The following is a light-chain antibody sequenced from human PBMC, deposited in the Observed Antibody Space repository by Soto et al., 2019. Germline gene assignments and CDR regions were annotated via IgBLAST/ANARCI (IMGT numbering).Light chain of an antibody. CDR3: QHANSFPFT. CDR1: QGISSW. Sequence: DIQMTQSPSSVSASVGDRVTITCRASQGISSWLDWYQQKPGKAPKLLIYAAPSLHSGVPSRFSGSASATYFTLTISTLHPEDFPTYFFQHANSFPFTFGPKTNVHIK. J-gene: IGKJ3*01. CDR2: AAP. V-gene: IGKV1D-12*01.